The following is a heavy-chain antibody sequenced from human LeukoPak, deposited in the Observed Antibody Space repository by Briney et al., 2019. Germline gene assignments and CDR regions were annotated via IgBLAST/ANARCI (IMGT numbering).Heavy chain of an antibody. CDR2: ISGSGGST. V-gene: IGHV3-23*01. CDR3: AKGANSSSHWYVEFDY. D-gene: IGHD6-13*01. CDR1: GFTFSSYA. Sequence: PGGSLRLSCAASGFTFSSYAMSWVRQAPGKGLEWVSAISGSGGSTYYADSVKGRFTISRDNSKNTLYLQMNSLRAEDTAVYYCAKGANSSSHWYVEFDYWGQGTLVTVSS. J-gene: IGHJ4*02.